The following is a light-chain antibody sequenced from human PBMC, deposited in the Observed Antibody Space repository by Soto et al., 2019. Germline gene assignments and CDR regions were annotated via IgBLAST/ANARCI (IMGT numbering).Light chain of an antibody. J-gene: IGLJ3*02. CDR3: QSHDSSLNSWV. CDR2: GNT. V-gene: IGLV1-40*01. Sequence: QSVLTQPPSMSGAPGQRVTISCTGSSSNIGAGYDVHWYQHLPGTAPKLLIYGNTNRPSGVPDHFSGSKSGTSASLAITGLQAEYVADYYCQSHDSSLNSWVFGGGTKLTVL. CDR1: SSNIGAGYD.